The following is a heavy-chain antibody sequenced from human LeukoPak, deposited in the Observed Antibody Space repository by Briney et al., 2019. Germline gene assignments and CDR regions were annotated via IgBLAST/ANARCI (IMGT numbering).Heavy chain of an antibody. J-gene: IGHJ4*02. CDR3: ARSCPEPHRRGYSYGKYHFDY. Sequence: GSLRLFCAASGFTFSDYYMSWIRQAPGKGLEWVSYISSSGSTIYYADSVKGRFTISRDNAKNSLYLQMNSLRAEDTAVYYCARSCPEPHRRGYSYGKYHFDYWGQGTLVAVSS. CDR1: GFTFSDYY. CDR2: ISSSGSTI. V-gene: IGHV3-11*04. D-gene: IGHD5-18*01.